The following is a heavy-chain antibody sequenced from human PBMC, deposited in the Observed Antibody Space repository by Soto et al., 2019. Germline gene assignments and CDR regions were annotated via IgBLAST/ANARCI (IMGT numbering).Heavy chain of an antibody. Sequence: EVQLVETGGGLVQPGGSLRLSCVASGFTFSDYGMCWVRQAPGKGLEWLADITGDGSERLYVDSVKGRFTISRDNAKNSVFLQLNSLTVEDTAVYYCARDYGAAPLPHWGQVTLVTVSS. CDR2: ITGDGSER. CDR1: GFTFSDYG. CDR3: ARDYGAAPLPH. D-gene: IGHD6-6*01. J-gene: IGHJ4*02. V-gene: IGHV3-7*01.